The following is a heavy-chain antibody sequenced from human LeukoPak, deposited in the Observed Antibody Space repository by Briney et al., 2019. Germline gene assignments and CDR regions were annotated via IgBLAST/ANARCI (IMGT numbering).Heavy chain of an antibody. J-gene: IGHJ4*02. Sequence: GASVKVSCKASGYTFTRYDISWVRQATGQGLEWMGWMNPRSGHAGYAQKFRGRVTITRNTSISTAYMELSSLRSEDTAVYYCVRGGDWEQQLPGYYDYWGQGTLVTVSS. CDR1: GYTFTRYD. CDR3: VRGGDWEQQLPGYYDY. D-gene: IGHD6-13*01. CDR2: MNPRSGHA. V-gene: IGHV1-8*03.